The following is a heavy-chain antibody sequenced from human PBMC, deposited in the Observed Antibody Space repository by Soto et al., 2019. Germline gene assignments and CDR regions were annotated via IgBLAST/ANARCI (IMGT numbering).Heavy chain of an antibody. J-gene: IGHJ6*03. CDR2: MNPNSGNT. Sequence: ASVKVSCKASGYTFTSYDMKWVRQATGQGLEWMGWMNPNSGNTGYAQKFQGRVTMTRNTSISTAYMELSSLRSEDTAVYYCARAANRPNYYYYYYMDVWGKGTTVTVSS. D-gene: IGHD6-25*01. V-gene: IGHV1-8*01. CDR3: ARAANRPNYYYYYYMDV. CDR1: GYTFTSYD.